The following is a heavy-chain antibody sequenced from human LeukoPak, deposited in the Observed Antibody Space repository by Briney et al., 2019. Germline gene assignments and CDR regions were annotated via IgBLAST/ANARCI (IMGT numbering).Heavy chain of an antibody. CDR3: ASGGIAAAAPADY. CDR2: IKQDGSEK. CDR1: GFTFSSYW. V-gene: IGHV3-7*01. D-gene: IGHD6-13*01. J-gene: IGHJ4*02. Sequence: SGGSLRLSCAASGFTFSSYWMSWVRQAPGKGLEWVANIKQDGSEKYYVDSVKGRFTISRDNAKNSLCLQMNSLRAEDTAVYYCASGGIAAAAPADYWGQGTLVTVSS.